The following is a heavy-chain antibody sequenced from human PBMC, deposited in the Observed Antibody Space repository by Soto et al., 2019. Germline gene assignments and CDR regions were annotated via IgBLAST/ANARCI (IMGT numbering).Heavy chain of an antibody. Sequence: PSETLSLTCAVSGGSISSGGYSWSWIRQPPGKGLEWIGYVYYSGSTYYNPSLKSRVTISVDTSKNQFSLKLSSVTAADTAVYYCAVLEPDHYFDYWGQGTLVTVSA. CDR2: VYYSGST. CDR3: AVLEPDHYFDY. CDR1: GGSISSGGYS. V-gene: IGHV4-30-2*05. J-gene: IGHJ4*02. D-gene: IGHD3-3*01.